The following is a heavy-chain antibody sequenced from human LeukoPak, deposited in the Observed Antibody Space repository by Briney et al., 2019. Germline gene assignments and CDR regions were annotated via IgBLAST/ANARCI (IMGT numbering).Heavy chain of an antibody. CDR1: GFIFSHYG. V-gene: IGHV3-33*01. D-gene: IGHD4-11*01. CDR2: IWSDGSNR. CDR3: ARDAQRGFDYSNSLKY. Sequence: GGSLRLSCVASGFIFSHYGMHWVRQAPDKGLEWVAVIWSDGSNRFYAGSVKGRFTISRDNSQNTVFLQMNSLRAEDTAMYYCARDAQRGFDYSNSLKYWGHGILVTVSS. J-gene: IGHJ4*01.